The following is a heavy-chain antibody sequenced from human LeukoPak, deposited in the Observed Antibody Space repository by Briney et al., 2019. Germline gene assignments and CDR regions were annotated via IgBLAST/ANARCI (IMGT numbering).Heavy chain of an antibody. CDR1: GFTFSTNA. V-gene: IGHV3-23*01. CDR3: AKDVGKWESLHFFDY. J-gene: IGHJ4*02. D-gene: IGHD1-26*01. CDR2: ISGSGAST. Sequence: GGSLRLSCLTSGFTFSTNAMSWVRQAPGKGLEWISGISGSGASTYYADSVTGWFTISRDNSRNTLYLQMNSLRGDDTAVYYCAKDVGKWESLHFFDYWGQGTLVTVSS.